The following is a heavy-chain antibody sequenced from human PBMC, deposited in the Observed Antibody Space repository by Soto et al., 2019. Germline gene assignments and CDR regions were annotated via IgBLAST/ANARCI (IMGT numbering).Heavy chain of an antibody. D-gene: IGHD2-21*02. CDR3: AKDDVSGDGLWLVSD. V-gene: IGHV3-23*01. J-gene: IGHJ4*02. Sequence: GGSLRLSCAASGFNFDDYSMHWVRQAPGKGLEWVSGITGSGLTIEHSASVKGRFTISRDNSKNTVYLQMNSLRAEDTAIYYCAKDDVSGDGLWLVSDWGQGTPVTVSS. CDR2: ITGSGLTI. CDR1: GFNFDDYS.